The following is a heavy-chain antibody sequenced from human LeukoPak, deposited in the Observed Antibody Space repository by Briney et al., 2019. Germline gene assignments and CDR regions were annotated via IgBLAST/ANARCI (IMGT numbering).Heavy chain of an antibody. CDR3: ARVPRGYSYDIYGMDV. V-gene: IGHV1-69*13. CDR1: GGTFSTYI. CDR2: IIPIFGTT. D-gene: IGHD5-18*01. J-gene: IGHJ6*02. Sequence: ASVKVSCKASGGTFSTYIITWVRHAPGQGLEWMGGIIPIFGTTTYAQKFQGRVTITADESTSTAYMDLSSLTSEDTAVYYCARVPRGYSYDIYGMDVWGQGTTVTVSS.